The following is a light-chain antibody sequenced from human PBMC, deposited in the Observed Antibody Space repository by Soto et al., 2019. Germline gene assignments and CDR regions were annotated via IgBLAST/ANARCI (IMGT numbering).Light chain of an antibody. Sequence: DIQMTQSPSTLSASVGDRVTITCRASQSISSWLAWYQQKPGKAPKLLIYDASSLESGVPSRFSGSGSGTEFTLTTSSLQPDDFATYYCQQYNSYSLSWTFGQGTKVDIK. V-gene: IGKV1-5*01. CDR1: QSISSW. CDR2: DAS. J-gene: IGKJ1*01. CDR3: QQYNSYSLSWT.